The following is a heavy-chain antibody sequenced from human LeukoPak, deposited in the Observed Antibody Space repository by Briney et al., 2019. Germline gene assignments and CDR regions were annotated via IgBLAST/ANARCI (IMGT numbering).Heavy chain of an antibody. Sequence: PSETLSLTCTVSGGSISSSSYYWGWIRQPPGKGLEWIGEINHSGSTNYNPSLKSRVTISVDTSKNQFSLKLSSVTAADTAVYYCAQSGYPRGFDYWGQGTLVTVSS. V-gene: IGHV4-39*07. CDR2: INHSGST. J-gene: IGHJ4*02. CDR3: AQSGYPRGFDY. CDR1: GGSISSSSYY. D-gene: IGHD3-22*01.